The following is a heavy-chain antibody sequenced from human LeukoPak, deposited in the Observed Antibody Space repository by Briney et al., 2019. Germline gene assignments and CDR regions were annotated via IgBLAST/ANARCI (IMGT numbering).Heavy chain of an antibody. CDR1: GFTFSSYG. V-gene: IGHV3-30*18. CDR3: AKDSRSCSGGSCLYYYNDMDV. CDR2: ISYDGSNE. D-gene: IGHD2-15*01. J-gene: IGHJ6*02. Sequence: PGGSLRLSCAASGFTFSSYGMHWVRQAPGKGLEWVAVISYDGSNEYYADSVKGRFTISRGNSKKTLYLQMNSLTAEDTAVYYCAKDSRSCSGGSCLYYYNDMDVWGQGTTVTASS.